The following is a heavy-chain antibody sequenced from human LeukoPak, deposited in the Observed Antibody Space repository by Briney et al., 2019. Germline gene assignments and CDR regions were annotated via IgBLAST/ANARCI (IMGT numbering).Heavy chain of an antibody. CDR2: ISYDGSNK. CDR3: AKASSNWFDP. V-gene: IGHV3-30*18. J-gene: IGHJ5*02. CDR1: GFTFSSFV. Sequence: GGSLRLSCAASGFTFSSFVIHWVRQAPGKGLEWVAVISYDGSNKYYADSVKGRFTISRDNSKNTLYLQMNSLRAEDTAVYYCAKASSNWFDPWGQGTLVTVSS.